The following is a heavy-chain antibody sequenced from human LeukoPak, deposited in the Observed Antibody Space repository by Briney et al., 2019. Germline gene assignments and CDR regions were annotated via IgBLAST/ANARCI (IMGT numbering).Heavy chain of an antibody. CDR1: GFTFDDYA. CDR2: ISWNSGFI. V-gene: IGHV3-9*01. Sequence: GGSLRLSCAASGFTFDDYAMHWVRQAPGKGLEWVSGISWNSGFIGYADSVKGRFTISRDNAKNSLYLQMNSLRAEDTAVYYCARGGRDGYNYNFDYWGQGTLVTVSS. D-gene: IGHD5-24*01. J-gene: IGHJ4*02. CDR3: ARGGRDGYNYNFDY.